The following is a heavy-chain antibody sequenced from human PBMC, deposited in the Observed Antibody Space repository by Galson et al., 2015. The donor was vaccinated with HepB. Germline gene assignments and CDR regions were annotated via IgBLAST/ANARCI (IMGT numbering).Heavy chain of an antibody. Sequence: SLRLSCAASGFAVRHSYMSWDRQAPGKGLEWVSAIFTSGSTYYADSVKGRFIISRHNSGNTLYLQMNNLRPDDTAMYYCVRDGKIQDRDFDMWGQGTMVVVS. CDR3: VRDGKIQDRDFDM. CDR2: IFTSGST. V-gene: IGHV3-53*01. CDR1: GFAVRHSY. J-gene: IGHJ3*02.